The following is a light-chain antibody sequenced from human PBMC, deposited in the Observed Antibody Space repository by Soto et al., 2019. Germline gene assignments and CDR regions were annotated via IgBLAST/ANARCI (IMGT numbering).Light chain of an antibody. CDR1: SSDVGGYNY. CDR2: DVS. V-gene: IGLV2-14*01. CDR3: SSYTTSGSLV. J-gene: IGLJ2*01. Sequence: QSALTQPASVSGSPGQSITISCTGTSSDVGGYNYVSWYQQHPGKAPKLMIYDVSNRPSGVSNRFSGSKSGNTASLTISGRQAEAEDDYYCSSYTTSGSLVFGGGTKLTVL.